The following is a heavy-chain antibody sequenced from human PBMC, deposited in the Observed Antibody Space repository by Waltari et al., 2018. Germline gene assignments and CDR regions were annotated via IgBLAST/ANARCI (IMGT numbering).Heavy chain of an antibody. J-gene: IGHJ5*02. Sequence: QVQLQESGPGLVKPSETLSLTCAVSGYSISSGYYWGWIRQPPGKGLEWIGSIYHSGRTDYNPSLKSRVTISVDTSKNQFSLKLSSVTAADTAVYYCAREHIVVVPAAMSGNWFDPWGQGTLVTVSS. CDR3: AREHIVVVPAAMSGNWFDP. D-gene: IGHD2-2*01. CDR2: IYHSGRT. CDR1: GYSISSGYY. V-gene: IGHV4-38-2*01.